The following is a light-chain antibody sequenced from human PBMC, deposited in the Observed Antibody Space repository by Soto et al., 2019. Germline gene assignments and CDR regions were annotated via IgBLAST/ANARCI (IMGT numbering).Light chain of an antibody. J-gene: IGKJ2*01. Sequence: VLTQSPGTLSLSPGERVTLSCRASQSVTTSYLAWYQQKLGQAPRLLIYATSRRATGIPDRFSGSGSGTDFTLTISRLEPEDFAVYYCQQHGSSPFTFGQGTKLEIK. CDR3: QQHGSSPFT. CDR1: QSVTTSY. CDR2: ATS. V-gene: IGKV3-20*01.